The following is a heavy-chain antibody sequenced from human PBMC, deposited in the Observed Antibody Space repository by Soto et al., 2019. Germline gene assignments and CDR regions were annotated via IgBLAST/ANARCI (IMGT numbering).Heavy chain of an antibody. CDR2: IDPSDSDS. CDR3: ARSFGASDYFDS. J-gene: IGHJ4*02. D-gene: IGHD3-10*01. Sequence: GESLKISCKGSGYSFTSYWIGWVRQMPGKGLEWMGRIDPSDSDSNYSPSIQGHVTISADKSTTTAYLQWNSLKASDTAMYYCARSFGASDYFDSWGQGTLVTVSS. V-gene: IGHV5-10-1*01. CDR1: GYSFTSYW.